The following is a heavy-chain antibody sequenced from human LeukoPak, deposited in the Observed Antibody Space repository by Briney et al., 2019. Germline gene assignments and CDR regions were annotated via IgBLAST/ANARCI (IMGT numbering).Heavy chain of an antibody. V-gene: IGHV3-23*01. CDR2: ISGSGGST. J-gene: IGHJ4*02. CDR3: AKDLPGGSWLLSGRPYFDY. D-gene: IGHD3-9*01. Sequence: PGGSLRLSCEASGFAFSSYWASWVRQAPGKGLEWVSAISGSGGSTYYADSVKGRFTISRDNSKNTLYPQMNSLRAEDTAVYYCAKDLPGGSWLLSGRPYFDYWGQGTLVTVSS. CDR1: GFAFSSYW.